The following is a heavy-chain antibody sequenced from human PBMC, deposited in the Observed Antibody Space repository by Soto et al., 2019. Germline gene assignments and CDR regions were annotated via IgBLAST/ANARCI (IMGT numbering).Heavy chain of an antibody. CDR2: IDPSDSQT. Sequence: PGESLKISCKGSGYSFTSYWISWVRQMPGKGLEWMGRIDPSDSQTYYSPSFRGHVTISVTKSTTTVFLQWSSLRASDTAMYYCARQIYDSDTGPNFQYYFDSWGQGTPVTVSS. V-gene: IGHV5-10-1*01. D-gene: IGHD3-22*01. CDR3: ARQIYDSDTGPNFQYYFDS. J-gene: IGHJ4*02. CDR1: GYSFTSYW.